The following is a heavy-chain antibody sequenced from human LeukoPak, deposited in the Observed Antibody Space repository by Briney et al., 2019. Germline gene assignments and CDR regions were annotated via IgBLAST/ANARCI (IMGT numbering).Heavy chain of an antibody. Sequence: PSETLSLTCAVYGVSFSGYYWSWIRQPPGKGLEWIGEINHSGSINYNPSLKSRVTISVDTSKNQFSLKLSSVTAADTAVYYCARAHEGFWSGYPLGYWGQGTLVTVSS. V-gene: IGHV4-34*01. CDR3: ARAHEGFWSGYPLGY. J-gene: IGHJ4*02. CDR2: INHSGSI. CDR1: GVSFSGYY. D-gene: IGHD3-3*01.